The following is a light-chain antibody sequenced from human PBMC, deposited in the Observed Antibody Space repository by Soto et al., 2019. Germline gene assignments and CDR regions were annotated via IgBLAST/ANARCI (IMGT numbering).Light chain of an antibody. J-gene: IGKJ1*01. V-gene: IGKV3-20*01. CDR1: QSVRSNY. CDR3: QQYGYSRWT. Sequence: ELVLTQSPGTLSLSPGERATLSCRASQSVRSNYLAWYQHKPGQAPRLLIYAAFSRATGIPDRFSGSGSWSDFTLTINRLEPEDFAVYYFQQYGYSRWTFGQGTKVEIK. CDR2: AAF.